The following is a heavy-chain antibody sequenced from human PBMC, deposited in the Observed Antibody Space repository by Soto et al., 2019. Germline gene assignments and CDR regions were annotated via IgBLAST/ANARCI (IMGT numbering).Heavy chain of an antibody. Sequence: EVQLLESGGGLVQPGGSLRLSCAASGFPFSSYAMSWVRQAPGKGLEWVSDISGSGSSTYSADSVKGRFTISRDNSKNTLYVQMNSLRAEDTAVYYCAKYYYGSGSNRAFDYWGQGTLVTVSS. J-gene: IGHJ4*02. D-gene: IGHD3-10*01. CDR1: GFPFSSYA. V-gene: IGHV3-23*01. CDR3: AKYYYGSGSNRAFDY. CDR2: ISGSGSST.